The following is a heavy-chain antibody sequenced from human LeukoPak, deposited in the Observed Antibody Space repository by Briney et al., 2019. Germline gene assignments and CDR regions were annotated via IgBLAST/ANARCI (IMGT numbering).Heavy chain of an antibody. V-gene: IGHV3-74*01. CDR1: GFAFSAYW. CDR2: INEGATTR. J-gene: IGHJ4*02. Sequence: GGSLRLSCAASGFAFSAYWMHWVRQAAGKGLEWVSRINEGATTRSYADSVKGRFIISRDNSKKSLYLQMNNLRAEDTAVYYWYRDFEWVWIQMDDFDFWGERTLVTVSS. D-gene: IGHD3-3*01. CDR3: YRDFEWVWIQMDDFDF.